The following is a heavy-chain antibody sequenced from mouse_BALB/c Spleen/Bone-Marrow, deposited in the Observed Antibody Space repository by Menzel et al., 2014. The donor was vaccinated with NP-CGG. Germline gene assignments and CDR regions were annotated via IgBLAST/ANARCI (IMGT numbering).Heavy chain of an antibody. D-gene: IGHD2-1*01. CDR2: ISTYYGDA. Sequence: VKLVEPGAELVRPGVSVKISCKGSGYTFTDYAMHWVKQSHAKSLEWIGVISTYYGDASYNQKFKGKGTMTVDKSSSSAYMELARLASEDSAIYYSGREGNGNLDYWGQGTTLTVSS. V-gene: IGHV1S137*01. CDR1: GYTFTDYA. CDR3: GREGNGNLDY. J-gene: IGHJ2*01.